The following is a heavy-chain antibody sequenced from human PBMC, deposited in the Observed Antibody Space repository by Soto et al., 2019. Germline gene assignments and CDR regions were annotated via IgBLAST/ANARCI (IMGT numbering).Heavy chain of an antibody. CDR1: GFTFSSYA. D-gene: IGHD3-22*01. CDR3: ARDAYYDSSGYSAGYFDY. CDR2: ISYDGSNK. Sequence: LRLSCAASGFTFSSYAMHWVRQAPGKGLEWVAVISYDGSNKYYADSVKGRFTISRDNSKSTLYLQMNSLRAEDTAVYYCARDAYYDSSGYSAGYFDYWGQGTLVXVSS. V-gene: IGHV3-30-3*01. J-gene: IGHJ4*02.